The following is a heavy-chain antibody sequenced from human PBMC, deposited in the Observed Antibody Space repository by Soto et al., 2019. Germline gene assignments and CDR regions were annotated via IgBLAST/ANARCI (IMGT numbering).Heavy chain of an antibody. D-gene: IGHD1-26*01. CDR3: AKHAGATTGYFDY. CDR2: ISYDGSNK. V-gene: IGHV3-30*18. J-gene: IGHJ4*02. CDR1: GFIFSSYG. Sequence: GGSLRLSCAASGFIFSSYGMHWVRQAPGKGLEWVAVISYDGSNKYYADSVKGRFTISRDNSKNTLYLQMNSLRAEDTAVYYCAKHAGATTGYFDYWGRGTLVTVSS.